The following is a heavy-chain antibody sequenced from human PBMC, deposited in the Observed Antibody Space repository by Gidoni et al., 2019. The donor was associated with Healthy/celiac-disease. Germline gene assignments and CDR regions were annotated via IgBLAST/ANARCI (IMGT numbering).Heavy chain of an antibody. D-gene: IGHD6-19*01. CDR3: ARAGDSSGWYYFDY. J-gene: IGHJ4*02. Sequence: QVQLQESGPGLVKPSETLSLTCPVPGGSISSYYWSWIRQPAGKGLEWIGRIYTSGSTNYNPSLKSRVTMSVDTSKNQFSLKLSSVTAADTAVYYCARAGDSSGWYYFDYWGQGTLVTVSS. V-gene: IGHV4-4*07. CDR1: GGSISSYY. CDR2: IYTSGST.